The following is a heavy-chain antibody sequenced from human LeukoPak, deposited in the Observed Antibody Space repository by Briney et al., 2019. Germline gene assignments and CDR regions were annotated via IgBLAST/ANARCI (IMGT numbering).Heavy chain of an antibody. D-gene: IGHD3-16*01. Sequence: GGALRLSCAASGFTFSSYSINWVRQAPGKGLEWVSSISSSSSYIYYADSVKGRFTISRDNAKNSLYLQMNSLRAEDTAVYYCARDDYVWDFDYWGQGTLVTVSS. V-gene: IGHV3-21*01. CDR1: GFTFSSYS. CDR3: ARDDYVWDFDY. CDR2: ISSSSSYI. J-gene: IGHJ4*02.